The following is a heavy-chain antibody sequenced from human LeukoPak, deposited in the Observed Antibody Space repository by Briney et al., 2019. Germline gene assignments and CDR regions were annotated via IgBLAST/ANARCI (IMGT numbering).Heavy chain of an antibody. CDR1: GYTFTNYV. CDR3: ARDFDTSGYDY. V-gene: IGHV1-3*01. D-gene: IGHD3-22*01. Sequence: GASVKVSCKASGYTFTNYVMHWVRQAPGQRLEWMGWINAGNGNTRYSQKFQGRVTITRDTSASTAYMELSGLRSEDTAVYYCARDFDTSGYDYWGQGTLVTVSS. J-gene: IGHJ4*02. CDR2: INAGNGNT.